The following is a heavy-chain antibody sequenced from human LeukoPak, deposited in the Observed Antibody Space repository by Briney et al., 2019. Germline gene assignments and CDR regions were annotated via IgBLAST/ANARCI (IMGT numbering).Heavy chain of an antibody. D-gene: IGHD5-18*01. CDR3: AWLDTAMAPYAN. CDR2: IIPIFGTA. CDR1: GGTFSSYA. J-gene: IGHJ4*02. Sequence: GASVKVSCKASGGTFSSYAISWVRQAPGQGLEWMGGIIPIFGTANYAQKFQGRVTITADESTSTAYMELSSLRSEDTAVYYCAWLDTAMAPYANWGQGTLVTVSS. V-gene: IGHV1-69*13.